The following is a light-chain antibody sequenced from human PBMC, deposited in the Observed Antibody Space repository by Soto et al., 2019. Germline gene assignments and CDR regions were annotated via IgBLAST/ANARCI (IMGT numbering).Light chain of an antibody. CDR3: GTWDSSLSAYV. CDR2: ENN. V-gene: IGLV1-51*02. CDR1: SSNIGNNY. J-gene: IGLJ1*01. Sequence: QSVLTRPPSVSAAPGQKVTLSCSGSSSNIGNNYVSWYQQVPGTAPKLLIYENNKRPSGIPDRFSGSKSGTSATLGITGLQTGDEADYYCGTWDSSLSAYVFGTGTQLTVL.